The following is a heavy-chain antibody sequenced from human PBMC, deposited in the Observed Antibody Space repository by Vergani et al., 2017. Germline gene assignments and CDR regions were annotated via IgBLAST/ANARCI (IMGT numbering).Heavy chain of an antibody. V-gene: IGHV4-4*03. CDR1: GGSISSSNW. J-gene: IGHJ4*02. Sequence: QVQLQESGPGLVKPPGTLSLTCAVSGGSISSSNWWSWVRQPPGKGLEWIGEIYHSGSTNYNPSLKSRVTISVDKSKNQFSLKLSSVTAADTAVYYCASPSKYCSGGSCYNYGGEGTLVTVSS. CDR3: ASPSKYCSGGSCYNY. CDR2: IYHSGST. D-gene: IGHD2-15*01.